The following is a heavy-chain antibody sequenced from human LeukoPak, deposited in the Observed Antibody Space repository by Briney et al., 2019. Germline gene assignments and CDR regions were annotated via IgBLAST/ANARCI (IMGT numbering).Heavy chain of an antibody. D-gene: IGHD2-2*02. CDR2: ISYDGINK. CDR1: GFTLSSFG. Sequence: GGSLRLSCAASGFTLSSFGMHWVGQAPGKGLEWVALISYDGINKYSADSVKGRFTISRDNSKNTLYLQMNSLRAEDTAVYYCAKDWDSYRYTRAWAFDYWGQGTLVTVSS. CDR3: AKDWDSYRYTRAWAFDY. J-gene: IGHJ4*02. V-gene: IGHV3-30*18.